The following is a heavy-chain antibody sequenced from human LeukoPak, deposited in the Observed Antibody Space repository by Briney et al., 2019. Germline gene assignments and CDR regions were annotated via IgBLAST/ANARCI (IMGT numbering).Heavy chain of an antibody. CDR1: GGSISSYY. CDR3: ARHEGGDGYNYVEWYFDL. J-gene: IGHJ2*01. D-gene: IGHD5-24*01. Sequence: KPSETLSLTCTVSGGSISSYYWSWIRQPPGKGLEWIGYIYYSGSTNYNPSLKSRVTISVDTSKNQFSLKLSSVTAADTAVYYCARHEGGDGYNYVEWYFDLWGRGTLVTVSS. V-gene: IGHV4-59*08. CDR2: IYYSGST.